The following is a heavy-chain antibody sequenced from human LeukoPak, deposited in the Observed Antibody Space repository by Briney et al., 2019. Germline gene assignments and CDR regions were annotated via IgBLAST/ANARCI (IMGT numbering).Heavy chain of an antibody. CDR1: GFTVSSNY. Sequence: GGSLRLSCAASGFTVSSNYMSWVRQAPGKGLEWVSVIYSGGSTYYADSVKGRFTISRDNSKNTLYLQMNSLRAEDTAVYYCARDVPSPVPSDPRNTQRGIFDYWGQGTLVTVSS. CDR2: IYSGGST. J-gene: IGHJ4*02. D-gene: IGHD1-1*01. CDR3: ARDVPSPVPSDPRNTQRGIFDY. V-gene: IGHV3-66*01.